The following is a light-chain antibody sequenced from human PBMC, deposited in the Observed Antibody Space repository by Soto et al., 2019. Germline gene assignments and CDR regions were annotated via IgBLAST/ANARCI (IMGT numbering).Light chain of an antibody. J-gene: IGLJ1*01. V-gene: IGLV2-8*01. Sequence: QSVLTQPPSASGSPGQSVTISCTGTSSGIGGYNYVSWYQQHPGKAPKVMIYEVSKRPSGVPDRFSGSKSGNTASLTVSGLQAEDEADYYCSSYAGSNNFVFGTGTKVTVL. CDR1: SSGIGGYNY. CDR2: EVS. CDR3: SSYAGSNNFV.